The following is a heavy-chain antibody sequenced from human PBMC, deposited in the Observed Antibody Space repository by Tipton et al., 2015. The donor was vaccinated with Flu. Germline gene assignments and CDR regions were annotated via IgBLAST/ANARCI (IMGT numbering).Heavy chain of an antibody. CDR3: ARGSGSGTYVIFDF. CDR2: IYYSGST. J-gene: IGHJ4*02. V-gene: IGHV4-61*01. D-gene: IGHD3-10*01. CDR1: GGSISSGSYY. Sequence: TLSLTCTVSGGSISSGSYYWTWIRQPPGKGLEWIGYIYYSGSTNYNPSLKSRVTISVDTSKNQFSLKLSSVTAADTAVYYCARGSGSGTYVIFDFWGQGTLVTVSS.